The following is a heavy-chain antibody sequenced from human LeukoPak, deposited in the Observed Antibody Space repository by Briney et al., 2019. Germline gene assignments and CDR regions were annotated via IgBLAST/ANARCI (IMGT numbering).Heavy chain of an antibody. V-gene: IGHV3-48*01. Sequence: GGSLRLSCAASGSTFSDYSMNWVRQAPGKGLEWISYIGIDSGNTNYADSVKGRFTISGDKAKNSLYLQMNSLRVEDTAVYYCARDYKYAFDNWGQGTLVTVSS. D-gene: IGHD5-24*01. CDR3: ARDYKYAFDN. CDR1: GSTFSDYS. J-gene: IGHJ4*02. CDR2: IGIDSGNT.